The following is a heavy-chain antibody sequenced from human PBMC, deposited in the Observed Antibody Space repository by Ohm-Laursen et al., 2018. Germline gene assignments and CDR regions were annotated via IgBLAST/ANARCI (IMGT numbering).Heavy chain of an antibody. Sequence: SLRLSCTASGFTFSNAWMSWVRQAPGKGLEWVGRIKSKTDGGTTDYAAPVKGRFTISRDDSKNTLYLQMNSLKTEDTAVYYCTTDARSYDFWSALRMGYYYYGMDVWGQGTTVTVSS. CDR1: GFTFSNAW. D-gene: IGHD3-3*01. J-gene: IGHJ6*02. V-gene: IGHV3-15*01. CDR3: TTDARSYDFWSALRMGYYYYGMDV. CDR2: IKSKTDGGTT.